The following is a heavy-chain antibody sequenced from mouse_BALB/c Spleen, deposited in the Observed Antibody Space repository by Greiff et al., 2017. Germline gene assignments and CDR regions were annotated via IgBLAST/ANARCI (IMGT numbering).Heavy chain of an antibody. CDR3: ARGVSSGYYAWFAY. J-gene: IGHJ3*01. CDR2: ISYDGSN. D-gene: IGHD2-3*01. Sequence: ESGPGLVKPSQSLSLTCSVTGYSITSGYYWNWIRQFPGNKLEWMGYISYDGSNNYNPSLKNRISITRDTSKNQFFLKLNSVTTEDTATYYCARGVSSGYYAWFAYWGQGTLVTVSA. V-gene: IGHV3-6*02. CDR1: GYSITSGYY.